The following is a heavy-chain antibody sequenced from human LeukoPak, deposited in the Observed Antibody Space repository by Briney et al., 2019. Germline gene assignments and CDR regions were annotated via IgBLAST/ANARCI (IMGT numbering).Heavy chain of an antibody. CDR1: GGSISSYY. CDR2: IYYSGST. D-gene: IGHD6-19*01. Sequence: PSETLSLTCTVSGGSISSYYWSWIRQPPGKGLEWIGYIYYSGSTNYNPSLKSRVTISVDTSKNQFSLKLSSVTAADTAVYYCARHERSLAVAGAGSTDYWGQGTLVTVSS. J-gene: IGHJ4*02. CDR3: ARHERSLAVAGAGSTDY. V-gene: IGHV4-59*08.